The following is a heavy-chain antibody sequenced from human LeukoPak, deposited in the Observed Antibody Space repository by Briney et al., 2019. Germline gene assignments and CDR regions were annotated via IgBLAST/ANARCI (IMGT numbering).Heavy chain of an antibody. CDR2: ISWNSGSI. CDR3: AKGGTIFGVVNDPFDY. D-gene: IGHD3-3*01. Sequence: GGSLRLSCAASGFTFDDYAMHWVRQAPGKGLEGVSGISWNSGSIVYADSVKGRFTISRDNAKNSLYLQMNSLRAEDMALYYCAKGGTIFGVVNDPFDYWGQGTLVTVSS. J-gene: IGHJ4*02. CDR1: GFTFDDYA. V-gene: IGHV3-9*03.